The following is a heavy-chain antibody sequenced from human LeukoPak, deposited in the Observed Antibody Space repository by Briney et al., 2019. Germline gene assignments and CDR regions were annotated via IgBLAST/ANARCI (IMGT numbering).Heavy chain of an antibody. J-gene: IGHJ4*02. CDR3: ARDREALDY. D-gene: IGHD1-26*01. CDR2: ISYDGSNK. Sequence: GGSLRLSCAASGSTFSSYAMHWVRQAPGKGLEWVAVISYDGSNKYYADSVKGRFTISRDNSKNTLYLQMNSLRAEDTAVYYCARDREALDYWGQGTLVTVSS. V-gene: IGHV3-30*04. CDR1: GSTFSSYA.